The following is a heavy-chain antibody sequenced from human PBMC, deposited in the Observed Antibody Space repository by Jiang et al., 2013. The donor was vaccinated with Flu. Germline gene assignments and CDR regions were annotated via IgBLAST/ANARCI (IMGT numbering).Heavy chain of an antibody. CDR1: GGSISSYY. V-gene: IGHV4-59*01. J-gene: IGHJ3*02. CDR3: ARQERLGIGIYAFDI. D-gene: IGHD7-27*01. CDR2: IYYSGST. Sequence: GPGLVKPSETLSLTCTVSGGSISSYYWSWIRQPPGKGLEWIGYIYYSGSTNYNPSLKSRVTISVDTSKNQFSPKLSSVTAADTAVYYCARQERLGIGIYAFDIWGQGTMVTVSS.